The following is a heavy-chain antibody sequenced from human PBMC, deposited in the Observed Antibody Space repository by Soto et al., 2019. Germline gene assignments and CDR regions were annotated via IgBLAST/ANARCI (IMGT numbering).Heavy chain of an antibody. CDR1: GGSISGSNW. CDR3: ARWYSSSWTEYYFDY. V-gene: IGHV4-4*02. D-gene: IGHD6-13*01. CDR2: IYHSGST. Sequence: SETLSLTCAVSGGSISGSNWWSWVRQPPGKGLEWIGEIYHSGSTNYNPSLKSRVTISVDKSKNQFSLKLSSVTAADTAVYYCARWYSSSWTEYYFDYWGQGTLVTVSS. J-gene: IGHJ4*02.